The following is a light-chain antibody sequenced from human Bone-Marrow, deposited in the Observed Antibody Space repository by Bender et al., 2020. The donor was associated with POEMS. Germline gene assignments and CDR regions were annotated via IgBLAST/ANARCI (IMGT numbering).Light chain of an antibody. CDR1: GLSQQY. CDR3: QSADTTGTYAV. J-gene: IGLJ3*02. V-gene: IGLV3-25*03. CDR2: KDT. Sequence: AARISCSGDGLSQQYVSWYQHRPGQPPLLVIYKDTERPSGIPERFSGSSSGTTVTLTITGVQAEDEADYYCQSADTTGTYAVFGGGTKLTVL.